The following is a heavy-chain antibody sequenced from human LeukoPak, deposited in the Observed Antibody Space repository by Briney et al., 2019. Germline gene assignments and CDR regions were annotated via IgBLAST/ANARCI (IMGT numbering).Heavy chain of an antibody. J-gene: IGHJ4*02. V-gene: IGHV4-34*01. CDR3: ARGSRRYFDWLLYDY. D-gene: IGHD3-9*01. CDR2: INHSGST. Sequence: NPSETLSLTCAVYGGSFSGYYWSWIRQPPGKGLEWIGEINHSGSTNYNPSLKSRVTISVDTSKNQFSLKLSSVTAADTAVYYCARGSRRYFDWLLYDYWGQGTLVTVSS. CDR1: GGSFSGYY.